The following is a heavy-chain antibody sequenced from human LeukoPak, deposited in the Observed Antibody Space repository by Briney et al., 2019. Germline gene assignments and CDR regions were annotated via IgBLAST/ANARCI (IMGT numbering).Heavy chain of an antibody. V-gene: IGHV4-59*08. Sequence: SETLALTCTGSGGSISSYYWSWIRQPPGKGLEWIGYIYYSGSTNYNPSLNSRVTISVDTSKNQFSLKLSSVTAADTAVYYCARRSGEFDPWGQGTLVTVSS. D-gene: IGHD1-1*01. CDR3: ARRSGEFDP. J-gene: IGHJ5*02. CDR2: IYYSGST. CDR1: GGSISSYY.